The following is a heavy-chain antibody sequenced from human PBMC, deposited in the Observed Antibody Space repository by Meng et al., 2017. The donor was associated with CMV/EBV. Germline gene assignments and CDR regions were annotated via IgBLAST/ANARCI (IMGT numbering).Heavy chain of an antibody. Sequence: SETLSLTCTVSGGSISSSSYYWGWIRQPPGKGLEWIGSIYYSGSTYYNPSLKSRVTISVDTSKNQFSLKLSSVTAADTAVYYCARRHSGSYYFDPLGPGNPGHRLL. J-gene: IGHJ5*02. V-gene: IGHV4-39*01. CDR2: IYYSGST. CDR3: ARRHSGSYYFDP. D-gene: IGHD1-26*01. CDR1: GGSISSSSYY.